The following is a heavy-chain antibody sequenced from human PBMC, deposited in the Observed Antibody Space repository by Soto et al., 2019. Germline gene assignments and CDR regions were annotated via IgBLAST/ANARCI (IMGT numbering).Heavy chain of an antibody. J-gene: IGHJ6*02. Sequence: GESLEISCKGSGYSFTSYWIGWVRQMPGKGLEWMGIIYPGDSDTRYSPSFQGQVTISADKSISTAYLQWSSLKASDTAMYYCARRGVSTNYYYYGLDVWGQGTTVTVSS. CDR2: IYPGDSDT. CDR3: ARRGVSTNYYYYGLDV. V-gene: IGHV5-51*01. D-gene: IGHD3-10*01. CDR1: GYSFTSYW.